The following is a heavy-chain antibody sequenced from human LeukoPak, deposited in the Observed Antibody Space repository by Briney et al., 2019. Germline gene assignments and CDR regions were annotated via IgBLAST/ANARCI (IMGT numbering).Heavy chain of an antibody. Sequence: ASVKVSCKASGFTFTSSAMQWVRQARGQRLEWIGWIVVGSGNTNYAQKFQERVNITRDMSTSTAYMELSSLRSEDTAVYYCAAQVQLERLVAFDIWGQGTMFTLSS. CDR1: GFTFTSSA. V-gene: IGHV1-58*02. CDR2: IVVGSGNT. CDR3: AAQVQLERLVAFDI. D-gene: IGHD1-1*01. J-gene: IGHJ3*02.